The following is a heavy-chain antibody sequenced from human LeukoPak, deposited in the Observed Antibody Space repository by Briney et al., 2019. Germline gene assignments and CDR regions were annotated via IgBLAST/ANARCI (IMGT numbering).Heavy chain of an antibody. CDR2: IYHSGST. Sequence: SETLSLTCTVSGYSISSGYYWGWIRQPPGKGLEWIGSIYHSGSTYYNPSLKSRVTISVDTSKNQFSLKLSSVTAADTAVYYCARAGPNTDYYYYYMDVWGKGTTVTVSS. V-gene: IGHV4-38-2*02. D-gene: IGHD3-10*01. CDR3: ARAGPNTDYYYYYMDV. CDR1: GYSISSGYY. J-gene: IGHJ6*03.